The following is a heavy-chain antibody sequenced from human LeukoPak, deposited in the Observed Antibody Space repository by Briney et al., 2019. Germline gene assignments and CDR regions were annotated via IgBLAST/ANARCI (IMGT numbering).Heavy chain of an antibody. J-gene: IGHJ6*02. V-gene: IGHV4-31*03. D-gene: IGHD3-10*01. CDR2: IYYSGST. CDR3: ARITMVRGVLYYGMDV. Sequence: PSQTLSLTCTVSGGSISSGGYYWSWIRQHPGKGLEWIGYIYYSGSTYYNPSLKSRVTISVDTSKNQFSLKLSSVTAADTAVYYCARITMVRGVLYYGMDVWGQGTTVTVSS. CDR1: GGSISSGGYY.